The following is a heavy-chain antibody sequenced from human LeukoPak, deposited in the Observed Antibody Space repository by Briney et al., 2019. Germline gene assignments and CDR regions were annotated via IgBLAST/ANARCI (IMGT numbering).Heavy chain of an antibody. CDR2: IYYSGST. CDR1: GGSISSYY. J-gene: IGHJ4*02. V-gene: IGHV4-59*01. D-gene: IGHD3-22*01. Sequence: SETLSLTCTVSGGSISSYYWSWIRQPPGKGLEWIGYIYYSGSTNYNPSLKSRVTISVDTSKNQFSLKLSSVTAADTAVYYCARGGNYDSSGYYYGAFDYWGQGTLVTVSS. CDR3: ARGGNYDSSGYYYGAFDY.